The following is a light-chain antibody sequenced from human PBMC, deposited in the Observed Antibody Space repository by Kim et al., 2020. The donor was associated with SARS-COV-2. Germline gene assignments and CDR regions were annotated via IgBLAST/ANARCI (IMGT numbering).Light chain of an antibody. CDR3: QQYDNLPYT. CDR1: QGITKS. CDR2: DAS. J-gene: IGKJ2*01. V-gene: IGKV1-33*01. Sequence: GDRVTITCQASQGITKSLNWYQQKPGEAPNLLISDASNLETGVPSRFSGSGSGTHFTFTISSLQPEDIASYFCQQYDNLPYTFGQGTKLEIK.